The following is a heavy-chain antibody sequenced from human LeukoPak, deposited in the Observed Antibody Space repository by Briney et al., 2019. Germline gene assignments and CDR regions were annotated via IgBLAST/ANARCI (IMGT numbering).Heavy chain of an antibody. CDR3: AREGGSTGTTGWGAFDI. D-gene: IGHD1-1*01. V-gene: IGHV6-1*01. CDR1: GDSVSSNSAA. Sequence: SQTLSLTCAISGDSVSSNSAAWNWIRQSTWRGLEWLGRTYYRSKWYNDYAVSVKSRITINPDTSKNQFSLQLNSVTPEDTAVYYCAREGGSTGTTGWGAFDIWGQGTMVTVSS. J-gene: IGHJ3*02. CDR2: TYYRSKWYN.